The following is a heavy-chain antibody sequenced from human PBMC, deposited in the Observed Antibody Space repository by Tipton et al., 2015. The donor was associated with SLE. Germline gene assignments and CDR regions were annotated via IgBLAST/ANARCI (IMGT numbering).Heavy chain of an antibody. V-gene: IGHV4-59*12. J-gene: IGHJ6*02. D-gene: IGHD2-15*01. Sequence: TLSLTCAVYGGSFSGYYWSWIRQPPGKGLEWIGYIYYSGSTNYNPSLKSRVTISVDTSKNQFSLKLSSVTAADTAVYYCARDGASGYCSGGSCYSDYYYYYGMDVWGQGTTVTVSS. CDR3: ARDGASGYCSGGSCYSDYYYYYGMDV. CDR1: GGSFSGYY. CDR2: IYYSGST.